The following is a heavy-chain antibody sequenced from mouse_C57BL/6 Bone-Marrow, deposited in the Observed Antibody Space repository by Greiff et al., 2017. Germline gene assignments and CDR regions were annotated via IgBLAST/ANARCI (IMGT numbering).Heavy chain of an antibody. CDR1: GYTFTSYW. J-gene: IGHJ2*01. CDR3: ARRLGQGY. CDR2: IDPSDSYT. Sequence: QVQLQQPGAELVRPGTSVKLSCKASGYTFTSYWMHWVKQRPGQGLEWIGVIDPSDSYTNYNQTFKGKATLTVDTSSSTAYMQLSSLTSEDSAVYYCARRLGQGYWGQGTTLTVSS. D-gene: IGHD4-1*01. V-gene: IGHV1-59*01.